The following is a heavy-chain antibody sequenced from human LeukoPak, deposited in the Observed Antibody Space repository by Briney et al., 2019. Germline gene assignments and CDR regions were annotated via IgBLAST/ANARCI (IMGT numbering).Heavy chain of an antibody. CDR1: GFTFSSYG. CDR3: ARDYYCSGGSCLYFDY. J-gene: IGHJ4*02. Sequence: GGSLRLSCAASGFTFSSYGMHWVRQAPGKGLEWVAGMYYDGISKYYADSVKGRFTISRDNSKNTLYLQMNSLRVEDTAVYYCARDYYCSGGSCLYFDYWGQGTLVTVSS. CDR2: MYYDGISK. D-gene: IGHD2-15*01. V-gene: IGHV3-33*01.